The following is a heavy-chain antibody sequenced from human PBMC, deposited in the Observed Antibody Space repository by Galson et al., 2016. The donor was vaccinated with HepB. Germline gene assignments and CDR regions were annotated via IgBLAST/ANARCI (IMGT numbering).Heavy chain of an antibody. CDR1: GFTFSDYF. J-gene: IGHJ6*03. Sequence: LRLSCAASGFTFSDYFMSWIRQPPGKGLEWIGEINHSGSTNYNPSLKSRVTIPVDTSKNQFSLTLTSVTAADTAVYYCVRWGSDYYFRSNYYSFYMDVWGRGTTVTVSS. V-gene: IGHV4-34*09. CDR2: INHSGST. D-gene: IGHD3-3*01. CDR3: VRWGSDYYFRSNYYSFYMDV.